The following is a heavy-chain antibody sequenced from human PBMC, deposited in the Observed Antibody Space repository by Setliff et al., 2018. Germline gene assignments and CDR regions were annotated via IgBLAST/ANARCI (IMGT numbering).Heavy chain of an antibody. CDR3: ARLYRPESRYYFFDY. D-gene: IGHD3-3*01. Sequence: LSLTCSVSDFSINSGYYWGWIRQSPGKGLEWVSYISGSGSSIFYADSVKGRFTISRDNAKNSLYLQMNSLRAEDTAVYYCARLYRPESRYYFFDYWGQGTLVTVSS. CDR1: DFSINSGYY. CDR2: ISGSGSSI. V-gene: IGHV3-11*04. J-gene: IGHJ4*02.